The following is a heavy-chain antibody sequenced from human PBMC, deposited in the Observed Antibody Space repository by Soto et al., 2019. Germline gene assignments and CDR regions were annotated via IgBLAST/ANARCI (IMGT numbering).Heavy chain of an antibody. CDR3: ARARTVTTYYFDY. CDR1: GFTFSSYA. J-gene: IGHJ4*02. Sequence: GGSLRLSCAASGFTFSSYAMSWVRQAPGKGLEWVSAISGSGGSTYYADSVKGRFTISRDNAKNSLYLQMNSLRAEDTAVYYCARARTVTTYYFDYWGQGTLVTVSS. D-gene: IGHD4-4*01. CDR2: ISGSGGST. V-gene: IGHV3-23*01.